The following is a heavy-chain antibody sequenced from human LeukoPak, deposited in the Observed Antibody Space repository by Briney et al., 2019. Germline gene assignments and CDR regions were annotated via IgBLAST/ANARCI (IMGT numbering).Heavy chain of an antibody. J-gene: IGHJ5*02. CDR3: ARVPRSSPRSWWFDP. Sequence: ASVKVSCKASGYTFTSYGISWVRQAPGQGLEWMGWISAYNGNTNYAQKLQGRVTMTTDTSTSTAYMELRSLRSDDTAVYYCARVPRSSPRSWWFDPWGQGTLVTVSS. CDR2: ISAYNGNT. CDR1: GYTFTSYG. V-gene: IGHV1-18*01. D-gene: IGHD2-15*01.